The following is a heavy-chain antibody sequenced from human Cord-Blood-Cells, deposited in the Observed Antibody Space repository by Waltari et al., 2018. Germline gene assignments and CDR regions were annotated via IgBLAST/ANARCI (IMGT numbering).Heavy chain of an antibody. CDR3: ARQGSGWY. D-gene: IGHD6-19*01. CDR2: INHSGST. V-gene: IGHV4-34*01. Sequence: QVQLQQWGPGLLKSSETLSLTCAVYAVSFSGSYWSWIRQPPGKGLEWIGEINHSGSTNYNPSLKRRVTISVDTSKNQVSLKLSSVTAADTAVYYWARQGSGWYWGQGTLVTVSS. CDR1: AVSFSGSY. J-gene: IGHJ4*02.